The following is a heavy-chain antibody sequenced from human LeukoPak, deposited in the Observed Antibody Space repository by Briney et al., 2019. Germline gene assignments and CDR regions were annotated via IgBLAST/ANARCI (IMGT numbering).Heavy chain of an antibody. D-gene: IGHD2/OR15-2a*01. CDR1: GGSISSGDYY. CDR3: ASRLLHNWFDP. CDR2: IYYSGST. V-gene: IGHV4-30-4*01. J-gene: IGHJ5*02. Sequence: PSETLSLTCTVSGGSISSGDYYWSRIRQPPGKGLEWIGYIYYSGSTYYNPSLKSRVTISVDTSKNQFSLKLSSVTAADTAVYYCASRLLHNWFDPWGQGTLVTVSS.